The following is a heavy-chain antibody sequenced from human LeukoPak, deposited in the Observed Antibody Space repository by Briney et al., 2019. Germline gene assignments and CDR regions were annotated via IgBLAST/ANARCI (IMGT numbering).Heavy chain of an antibody. V-gene: IGHV1-24*01. D-gene: IGHD3-16*01. CDR2: FDPEDGET. Sequence: ASVKVSCKVSGHTLTELSMHWVRQAPGKGLEWMGGFDPEDGETIYAQKFQGRVTMTEDTSTDTAYMELSSLTSEDTAVYYCARKIQGEQHPFDYWGQGALVTVSS. J-gene: IGHJ4*02. CDR3: ARKIQGEQHPFDY. CDR1: GHTLTELS.